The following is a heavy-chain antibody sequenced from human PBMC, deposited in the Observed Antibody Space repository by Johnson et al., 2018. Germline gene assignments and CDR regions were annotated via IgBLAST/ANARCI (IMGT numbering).Heavy chain of an antibody. V-gene: IGHV3-7*01. Sequence: VQLVQSGGGLVQPGGSLRLSCAASGFTLSSYWMSWVRQAPGKGLEWVANIKQDGSEKYFVDSVKGRFSISRDNAKDSLYLQMNSLRAEDSAVYYCARDAGPKGYYYLDVWGKGNTVTVSS. J-gene: IGHJ6*03. CDR2: IKQDGSEK. CDR1: GFTLSSYW. CDR3: ARDAGPKGYYYLDV.